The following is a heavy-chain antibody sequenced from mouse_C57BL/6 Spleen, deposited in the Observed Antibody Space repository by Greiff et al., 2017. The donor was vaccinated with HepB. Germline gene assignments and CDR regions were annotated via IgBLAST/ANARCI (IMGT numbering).Heavy chain of an antibody. V-gene: IGHV7-3*01. Sequence: EVKLVESGGGLVQPGGSLSLSCAASGFTFTDYYMSWVRQPPGKALEWLGFIRNKANGYTTEYSASVKGRFTISRDISQSILYLQMNALRAEDSATYYCASYYYGSSSYAMDYWGQGTSVTVSS. D-gene: IGHD1-1*01. CDR3: ASYYYGSSSYAMDY. J-gene: IGHJ4*01. CDR2: IRNKANGYTT. CDR1: GFTFTDYY.